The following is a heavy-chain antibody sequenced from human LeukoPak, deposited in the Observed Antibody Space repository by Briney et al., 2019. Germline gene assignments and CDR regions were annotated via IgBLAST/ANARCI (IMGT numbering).Heavy chain of an antibody. J-gene: IGHJ4*02. V-gene: IGHV4-59*01. D-gene: IGHD6-13*01. Sequence: SETLSLTCTVSGGSISSYYWSWIRQPPGKGLEWIGYIYYSGSTNYNPSLKSRVTISVDTSKNQFSLKLSSVTAAETAVYYCAREWYSSSWLYFDYWGQGTLVTVSS. CDR2: IYYSGST. CDR3: AREWYSSSWLYFDY. CDR1: GGSISSYY.